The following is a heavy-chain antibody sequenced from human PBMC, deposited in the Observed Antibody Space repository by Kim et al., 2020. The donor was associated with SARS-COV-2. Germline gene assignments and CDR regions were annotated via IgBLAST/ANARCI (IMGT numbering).Heavy chain of an antibody. J-gene: IGHJ4*02. CDR2: IYYSGST. CDR1: GGSISSSSYY. CDR3: ARHEEDIVVVVAATRIASSFDY. Sequence: SETLSLTCTVSGGSISSSSYYWGWIRQPPGKGLEWIGSIYYSGSTYYNPSLKSRVTISVDTSKNQFSLKLSSVTAADTAVYYCARHEEDIVVVVAATRIASSFDYWGEGTLVTVSS. D-gene: IGHD2-15*01. V-gene: IGHV4-39*01.